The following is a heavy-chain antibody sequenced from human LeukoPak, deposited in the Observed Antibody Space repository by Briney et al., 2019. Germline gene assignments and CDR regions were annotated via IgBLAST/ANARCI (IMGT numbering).Heavy chain of an antibody. Sequence: GRSLRLSCAASGFTFSSYGMHWVRQAPGKGLEWVAVIWYDGSNKYYADSVKGRFTISRDNSKNTLYLQMNSLRAEDTAVYYCAKDSMTYFMGFDPWGQGTLVTVSS. CDR1: GFTFSSYG. D-gene: IGHD2/OR15-2a*01. CDR2: IWYDGSNK. V-gene: IGHV3-33*06. J-gene: IGHJ5*02. CDR3: AKDSMTYFMGFDP.